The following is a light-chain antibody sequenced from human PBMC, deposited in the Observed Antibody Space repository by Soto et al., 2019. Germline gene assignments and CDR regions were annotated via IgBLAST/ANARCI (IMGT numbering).Light chain of an antibody. CDR2: GAS. J-gene: IGKJ2*01. CDR3: QEYHNWPPQYT. CDR1: QSVASN. Sequence: EIVMTQSPASLSVSPGDGATLSCRASQSVASNVAWYQQKPGQGPRLLIHGASTRAVGVPARFSGSGSGTDFTLTINSLQSEKFAVYYGQEYHNWPPQYTFGQGKKLQIK. V-gene: IGKV3-15*01.